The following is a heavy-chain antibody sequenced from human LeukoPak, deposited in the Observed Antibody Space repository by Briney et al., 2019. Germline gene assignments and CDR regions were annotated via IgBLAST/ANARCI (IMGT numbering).Heavy chain of an antibody. CDR3: ARQLTYYYDSSGHYFFDY. D-gene: IGHD3-22*01. CDR1: GGSISSSSYY. Sequence: SETLSLTCTVSGGSISSSSYYWGWIRQPPGKGLEWIGSIYYSGSTYYNPSLKSRVTISVDTSKNQFSLKLSSVTAADTAVYYCARQLTYYYDSSGHYFFDYWGQGTLVTVSS. CDR2: IYYSGST. J-gene: IGHJ4*02. V-gene: IGHV4-39*01.